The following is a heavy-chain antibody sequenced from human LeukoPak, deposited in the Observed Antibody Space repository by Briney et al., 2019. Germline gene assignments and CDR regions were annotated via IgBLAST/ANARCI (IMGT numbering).Heavy chain of an antibody. V-gene: IGHV1-18*01. CDR1: GYTFTSYG. CDR3: ARPITIFGSKRINWFDP. Sequence: ASVKVSCKASGYTFTSYGISWVRQAPGQGLEWMGWISAYNGNTNYAQKLQGRVTMTTDTSTSTAYMELRSLRSDDTAVYYCARPITIFGSKRINWFDPWGQGTLVTVSS. D-gene: IGHD3-3*01. CDR2: ISAYNGNT. J-gene: IGHJ5*02.